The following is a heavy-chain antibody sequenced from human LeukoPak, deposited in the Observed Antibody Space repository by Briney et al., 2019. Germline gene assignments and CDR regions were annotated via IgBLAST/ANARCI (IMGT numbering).Heavy chain of an antibody. V-gene: IGHV3-21*01. Sequence: GGSLRLSCAASGFTFNTYTVDWVRQAPGKGLEWVSSISSSSRYIDYADSVKGRFTISRDNAKNSLYLQMNSLRAEDTAVYYCAREDYCSSTLCFLDYWGQGTLVTVSS. CDR1: GFTFNTYT. CDR3: AREDYCSSTLCFLDY. CDR2: ISSSSRYI. J-gene: IGHJ4*02. D-gene: IGHD2-2*01.